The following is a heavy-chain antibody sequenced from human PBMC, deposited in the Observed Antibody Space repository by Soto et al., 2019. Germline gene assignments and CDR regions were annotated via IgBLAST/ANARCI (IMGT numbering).Heavy chain of an antibody. V-gene: IGHV4-34*01. CDR3: ARPRPFWSGYYAPDI. D-gene: IGHD3-3*01. Sequence: SETLSLTCAVYGGSFSGYYWSWIRQPPGKGLEWIGEINHSGSTNCNPSLKSRVTISVDTSKNQFSLKLSSVTAADTAVYYCARPRPFWSGYYAPDIWGQGTMVTV. J-gene: IGHJ3*02. CDR2: INHSGST. CDR1: GGSFSGYY.